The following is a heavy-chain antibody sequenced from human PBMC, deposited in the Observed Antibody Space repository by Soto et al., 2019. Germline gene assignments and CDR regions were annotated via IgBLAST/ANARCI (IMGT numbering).Heavy chain of an antibody. V-gene: IGHV3-9*01. CDR3: ARDIGEMSAV. CDR1: GFTFDDHA. CDR2: ISWNSGYI. J-gene: IGHJ4*02. Sequence: EVQLVESGGGLVQPGRSLRLSCIASGFTFDDHAMHWVRQAPGKGLEWVSGISWNSGYIGYADSVKGRFTISRDNAKNSVHLQMNSLRAEDTAFYYCARDIGEMSAVWGQGTQVTVSS. D-gene: IGHD3-10*01.